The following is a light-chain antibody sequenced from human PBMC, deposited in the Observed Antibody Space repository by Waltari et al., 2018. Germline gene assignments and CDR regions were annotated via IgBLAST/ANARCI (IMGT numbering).Light chain of an antibody. CDR1: HSIANY. CDR2: DTS. J-gene: IGKJ4*01. Sequence: SLSPGERATLSCRASHSIANYLAWYQQRPGQAPRLLIYDTSNRATGIPARFSGSGYETDFTLTISSLEPEDFGVYYCQQRSNWPLTFGGGTKVEIK. V-gene: IGKV3-11*01. CDR3: QQRSNWPLT.